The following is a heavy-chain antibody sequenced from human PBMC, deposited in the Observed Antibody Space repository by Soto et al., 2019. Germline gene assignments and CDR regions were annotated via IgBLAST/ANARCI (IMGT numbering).Heavy chain of an antibody. CDR1: GFTFSSYA. J-gene: IGHJ3*02. V-gene: IGHV3-23*01. D-gene: IGHD2-15*01. CDR2: ISGSGGST. CDR3: AKGPESGGDIVVVVAAFDI. Sequence: GGSLRLSCAASGFTFSSYAMSWVRQAPGKGLEWVSAISGSGGSTYYADSVKGRFTISRDNSKNTLYLQMNSLRAEDTAVYYCAKGPESGGDIVVVVAAFDIWGQGTMVTVSS.